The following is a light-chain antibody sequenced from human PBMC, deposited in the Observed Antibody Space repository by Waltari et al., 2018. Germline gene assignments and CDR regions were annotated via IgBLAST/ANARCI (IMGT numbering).Light chain of an antibody. J-gene: IGKJ2*01. CDR2: SAS. CDR1: QGIKND. V-gene: IGKV1-39*01. Sequence: DIQMTQSPSSLSASVGDRVTLACRASQGIKNDLGWYQQKPGKAPKRLIYSASSLQSGVPSRFSGSGSGTDFTLTISSLQPEDFATYYCQQSYSTPYTFGQGTKLEIK. CDR3: QQSYSTPYT.